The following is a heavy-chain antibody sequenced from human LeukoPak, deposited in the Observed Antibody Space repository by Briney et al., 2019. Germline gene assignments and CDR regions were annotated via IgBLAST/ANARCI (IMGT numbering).Heavy chain of an antibody. V-gene: IGHV3-30*02. D-gene: IGHD2-2*01. Sequence: PGGSLRLSCAASGFTFSSYGMHWVRQAPGKGLEWVAFIRYDGSNKYYADSVKGRFTISRDNSKSTLYLQMNSLRAEDTAVYYCAKAFTPSSYCSSTSCYPAHHPTYYYCYMDVWGKGTTVTVSS. CDR1: GFTFSSYG. CDR3: AKAFTPSSYCSSTSCYPAHHPTYYYCYMDV. CDR2: IRYDGSNK. J-gene: IGHJ6*03.